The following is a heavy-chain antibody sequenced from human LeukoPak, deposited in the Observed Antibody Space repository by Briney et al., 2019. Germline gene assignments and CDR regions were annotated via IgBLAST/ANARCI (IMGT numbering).Heavy chain of an antibody. CDR2: ISAYNGNT. V-gene: IGHV1-18*04. D-gene: IGHD3-10*01. CDR1: GYTFTSYG. CDR3: ARERITWLTMVRGVIIVYVMDV. Sequence: ASVKVSCKASGYTFTSYGISWVRQAPGQGLEWMGWISAYNGNTNYAQKLQGRVTMTTDTSTSTAYMELRSLRSDDTAVYYCARERITWLTMVRGVIIVYVMDVWGKGTTVTVSS. J-gene: IGHJ6*04.